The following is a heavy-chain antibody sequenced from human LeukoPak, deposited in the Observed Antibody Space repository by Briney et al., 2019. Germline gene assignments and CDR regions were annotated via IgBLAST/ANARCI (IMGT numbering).Heavy chain of an antibody. CDR3: TRDGEQQLVDY. Sequence: GGSLRLSCTASGFTFGDYAMSWFRQAPGKGREWVGFIRSKAYGGTTEYAASVKGRFTISRDDSKSIAYLQMNSLKTEDTAVYYCTRDGEQQLVDYWGQGTLVTVSS. CDR1: GFTFGDYA. D-gene: IGHD6-13*01. CDR2: IRSKAYGGTT. J-gene: IGHJ4*02. V-gene: IGHV3-49*03.